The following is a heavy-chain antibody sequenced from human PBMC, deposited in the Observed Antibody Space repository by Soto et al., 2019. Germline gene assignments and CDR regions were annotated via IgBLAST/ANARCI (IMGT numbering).Heavy chain of an antibody. CDR2: IYHSGST. Sequence: PSETLSLTCAVSGGSISSGGYSWSWIRQPPGKGLEWIGYIYHSGSTYYNPSLKSRVTISVDRSKNQFSLKLSSVTAADTAVYYCARASTTVTTLDYWGRGTLVNVS. CDR3: ARASTTVTTLDY. V-gene: IGHV4-30-2*01. J-gene: IGHJ4*02. CDR1: GGSISSGGYS. D-gene: IGHD4-17*01.